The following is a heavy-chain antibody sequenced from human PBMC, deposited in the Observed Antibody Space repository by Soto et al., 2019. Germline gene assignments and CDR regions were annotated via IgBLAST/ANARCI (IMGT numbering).Heavy chain of an antibody. CDR1: GFIFSGYW. D-gene: IGHD1-26*01. V-gene: IGHV3-74*01. CDR3: ARGGGGSSTKGVDY. CDR2: INSDGSST. Sequence: LRLSCAASGFIFSGYWIHWVRQAPGKGLVWVSRINSDGSSTSYADSVKGRFTISRDNAKNSLYLQMNSLRAEDTAVYYCARGGGGSSTKGVDYWGQGTLVTVSS. J-gene: IGHJ4*02.